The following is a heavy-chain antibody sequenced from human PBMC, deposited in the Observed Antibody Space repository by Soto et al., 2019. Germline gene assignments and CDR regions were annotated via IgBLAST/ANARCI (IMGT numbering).Heavy chain of an antibody. CDR2: ISSSSSYI. J-gene: IGHJ6*02. Sequence: PGGSLRLSCAASGFTFSSYSMNWVRQAPGKGLEWVSSISSSSSYIYYADSVKGRFTISRDNVKNSLYLQMNSLRAEDTAVYYCANGDFWSGGRYYGMDVWGQGTTVTVSS. CDR3: ANGDFWSGGRYYGMDV. D-gene: IGHD3-3*01. V-gene: IGHV3-21*01. CDR1: GFTFSSYS.